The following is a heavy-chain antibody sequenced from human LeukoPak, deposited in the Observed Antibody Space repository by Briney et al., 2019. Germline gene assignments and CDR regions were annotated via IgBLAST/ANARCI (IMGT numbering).Heavy chain of an antibody. V-gene: IGHV1-18*01. J-gene: IGHJ3*02. CDR2: ISAYNGNT. Sequence: GASVKVSCKASGYTFTSYGISWVRQAPGQGLEWMGWISAYNGNTNYAQKLQGGVTMTTDTSTSTAYMELRSLRSDDTAVYYCARDRGYYDSSGYYYDAFDIWGQGTMVTVSS. D-gene: IGHD3-22*01. CDR3: ARDRGYYDSSGYYYDAFDI. CDR1: GYTFTSYG.